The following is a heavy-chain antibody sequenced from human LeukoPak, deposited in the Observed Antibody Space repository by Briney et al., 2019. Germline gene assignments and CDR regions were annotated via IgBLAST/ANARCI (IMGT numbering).Heavy chain of an antibody. CDR3: ATDGAVAGAAYPEY. J-gene: IGHJ4*02. CDR1: GYTFTGYY. D-gene: IGHD6-19*01. CDR2: INPNSGGT. V-gene: IGHV1-2*02. Sequence: ASVKVSCKASGYTFTGYYIHWVRQAPGQGLEWMGWINPNSGGTKYAQKFQGRVTMTRDTSISTAYMELSSLTSDDTALYYCATDGAVAGAAYPEYWGQGTLVTVSS.